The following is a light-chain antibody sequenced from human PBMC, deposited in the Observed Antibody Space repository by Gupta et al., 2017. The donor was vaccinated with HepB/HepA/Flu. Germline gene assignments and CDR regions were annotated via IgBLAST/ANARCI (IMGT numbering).Light chain of an antibody. J-gene: IGLJ3*02. CDR2: EVS. CDR3: SSYTSSSILWV. Sequence: QSALTQPASVSGSPGQSITISCTGTSSDVGGYNYVSWYQQHPGKAPKRMSYEVSNRPSGVANRFSGSKSGNTASLTISGLQAEDEADDYCSSYTSSSILWVFGGGTKLTVL. CDR1: SSDVGGYNY. V-gene: IGLV2-14*01.